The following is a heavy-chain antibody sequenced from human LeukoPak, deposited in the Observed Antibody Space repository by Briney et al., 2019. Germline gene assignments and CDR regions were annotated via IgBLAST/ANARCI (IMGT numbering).Heavy chain of an antibody. Sequence: GGSLRLSCAASGFTFSIYAMSRVRQAPGKGLEWVSSISSRSDYTYYEDSVKGRFTISRDNSQNTLYLQMNSLRAEDTAIYYCAKDRPNYYESNGHYYRRDGDYWGQGTLVTVSS. V-gene: IGHV3-23*01. CDR2: ISSRSDYT. J-gene: IGHJ4*02. CDR3: AKDRPNYYESNGHYYRRDGDY. D-gene: IGHD3-22*01. CDR1: GFTFSIYA.